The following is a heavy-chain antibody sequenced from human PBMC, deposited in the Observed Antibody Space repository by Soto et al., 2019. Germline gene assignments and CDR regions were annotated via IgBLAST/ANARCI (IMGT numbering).Heavy chain of an antibody. V-gene: IGHV1-69*13. D-gene: IGHD2-15*01. CDR3: ASLGYCSGGSCFMGDNNWFDP. CDR1: GGTFSSYA. Sequence: SVKVSCKASGGTFSSYAISWVRQAPGQGLEWMGGIIPIFGTANYAQKFQGRVTITADESTSTAYMELSSLRSEDTAVYYCASLGYCSGGSCFMGDNNWFDPWGQGTLVTVSS. J-gene: IGHJ5*02. CDR2: IIPIFGTA.